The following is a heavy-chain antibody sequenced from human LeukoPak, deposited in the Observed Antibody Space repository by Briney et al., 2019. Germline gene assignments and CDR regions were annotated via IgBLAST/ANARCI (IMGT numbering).Heavy chain of an antibody. Sequence: GGSLRLSCAASGFTFSSYEMNWVRQAPGKGLEWVSYISSSGSTIYYADPVKGRFTISRDNAKNSLYLQMNSLRAEDTAVYYCARTCSGYYYSPQCFQHWGQGTLVTVSS. CDR2: ISSSGSTI. J-gene: IGHJ1*01. V-gene: IGHV3-48*03. D-gene: IGHD3-22*01. CDR1: GFTFSSYE. CDR3: ARTCSGYYYSPQCFQH.